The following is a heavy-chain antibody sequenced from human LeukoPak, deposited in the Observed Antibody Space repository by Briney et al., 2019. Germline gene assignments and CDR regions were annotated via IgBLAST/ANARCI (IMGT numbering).Heavy chain of an antibody. CDR3: ARNYYDILTEEGGWFDP. CDR1: GFTFSSYG. D-gene: IGHD3-9*01. V-gene: IGHV3-33*01. J-gene: IGHJ5*02. CDR2: IWYDGSNK. Sequence: GGSLRLSCAASGFTFSSYGMHWVRQAPGKGLEWVAVIWYDGSNKYYADSVKGRFTISRDNSKNTLYLQMNSLRAEDTAVYYCARNYYDILTEEGGWFDPWGQGTLVTVSS.